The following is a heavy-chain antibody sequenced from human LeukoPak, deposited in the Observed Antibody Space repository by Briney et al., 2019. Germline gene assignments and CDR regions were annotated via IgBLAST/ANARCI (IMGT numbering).Heavy chain of an antibody. Sequence: SVKVSCKASGDTFSSYVINWVRQAPGQGLEWMVGIVPIFGAARYAQKFQGRVTITADKSASTAYLDLSSLRSEDTAVYYCARQLNGLGYCSGGSCYSGIVYWGQGTLVTVSS. CDR1: GDTFSSYV. D-gene: IGHD2-15*01. J-gene: IGHJ4*02. CDR2: IVPIFGAA. V-gene: IGHV1-69*06. CDR3: ARQLNGLGYCSGGSCYSGIVY.